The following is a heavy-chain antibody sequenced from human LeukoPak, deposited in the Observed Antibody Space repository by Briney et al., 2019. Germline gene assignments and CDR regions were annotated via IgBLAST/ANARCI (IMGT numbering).Heavy chain of an antibody. D-gene: IGHD4-11*01. V-gene: IGHV3-66*01. CDR1: GFTVSSIY. J-gene: IGHJ4*02. CDR3: ARDYILDY. CDR2: IYSGGST. Sequence: GSLRLSCAASGFTVSSIYMSWVRQAPGKGLEWVSIIYSGGSTFYADSVKGRFTISRDNSKNTLYLQMNNLRAEDTAVYYCARDYILDYWGQGTLVTVSS.